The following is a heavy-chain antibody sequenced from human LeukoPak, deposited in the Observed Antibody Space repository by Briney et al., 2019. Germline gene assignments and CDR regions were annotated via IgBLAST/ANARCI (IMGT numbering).Heavy chain of an antibody. D-gene: IGHD1-26*01. V-gene: IGHV3-48*04. CDR1: GFTFNTYS. J-gene: IGHJ4*02. Sequence: GGSLRLSCAASGFTFNTYSMNWVRQAPGKGLEWVSYISSSSSTIYYADSVKGRFTISRDNAKNSLYLQMNSLRAEDTAVYYCARDGSRGGAPWYYFDYWGQGNLVTVSS. CDR3: ARDGSRGGAPWYYFDY. CDR2: ISSSSSTI.